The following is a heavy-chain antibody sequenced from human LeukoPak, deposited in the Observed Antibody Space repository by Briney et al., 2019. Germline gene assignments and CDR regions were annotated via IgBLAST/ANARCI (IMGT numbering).Heavy chain of an antibody. D-gene: IGHD1-7*01. J-gene: IGHJ2*01. CDR1: GFTLSKHD. CDR3: TREPDVWGTWYFDL. V-gene: IGHV3-13*01. Sequence: PGGSLRLSCAASGFTLSKHDVHWVRQVPGKGLEWISAINVGGDTYYSDSVKGRFTVSRDNARNSVHLQMTSLRAGDTAVYHCTREPDVWGTWYFDLWGRGTQVTVSS. CDR2: INVGGDT.